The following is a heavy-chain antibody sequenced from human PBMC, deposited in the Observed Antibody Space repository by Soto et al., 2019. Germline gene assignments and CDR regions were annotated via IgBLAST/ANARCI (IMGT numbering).Heavy chain of an antibody. J-gene: IGHJ4*02. V-gene: IGHV3-74*01. CDR3: ARGYSSGWYYFDY. CDR2: INSDGSST. Sequence: GGSLRLSCAASGFTFSSYWMHWVRQAPGKGLVWVSRINSDGSSTSYADSVKGRFTISRDNAKNTLYLQMNSLRAEDTAVYYCARGYSSGWYYFDYWGQGTLVTVSS. CDR1: GFTFSSYW. D-gene: IGHD6-19*01.